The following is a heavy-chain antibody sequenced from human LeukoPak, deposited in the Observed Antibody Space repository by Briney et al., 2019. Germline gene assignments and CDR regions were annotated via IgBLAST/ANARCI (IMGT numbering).Heavy chain of an antibody. CDR3: ATAGDGYDSSFDY. J-gene: IGHJ4*02. CDR1: GFTFSSYS. V-gene: IGHV3-21*01. CDR2: ISSSSSYI. Sequence: PGGSLRLSCAASGFTFSSYSMNWVRQAPGKGLEWVSPISSSSSYIYYADSVKGRFTISRDNAKNSLFLQLNSLRAEDTAVYYCATAGDGYDSSFDYWGQGTLVTVSS. D-gene: IGHD5-12*01.